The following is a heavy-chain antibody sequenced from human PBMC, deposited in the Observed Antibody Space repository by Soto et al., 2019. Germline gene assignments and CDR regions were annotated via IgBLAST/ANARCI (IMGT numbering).Heavy chain of an antibody. CDR3: ASSSGWYGYGMDV. Sequence: ASVKVSCKASGYTFTSHYMHWVRQAPGQGPEWMGMINPSGGSTDYAQKFQGRVTMTRDTSTSTVYMELSSLRSDDTAVYYCASSSGWYGYGMDVWGQGTTVTVSS. D-gene: IGHD6-19*01. CDR2: INPSGGST. CDR1: GYTFTSHY. V-gene: IGHV1-46*01. J-gene: IGHJ6*02.